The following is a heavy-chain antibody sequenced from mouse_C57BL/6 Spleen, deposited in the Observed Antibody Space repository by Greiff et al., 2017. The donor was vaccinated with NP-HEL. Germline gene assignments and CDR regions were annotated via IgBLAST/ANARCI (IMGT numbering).Heavy chain of an antibody. J-gene: IGHJ4*01. CDR2: IHPNSGST. V-gene: IGHV1-64*01. D-gene: IGHD1-1*01. CDR1: GYTFTSYW. Sequence: VQLQQPGAELVKPGASVKLSCKASGYTFTSYWMHWVKQRPGQGLEWIGMIHPNSGSTNYNEKFKSKATLTVDKSSSTAYMQLSSLTSEDSAVYYCAKRYYGSSYGAMDYWGQGTSVTVSS. CDR3: AKRYYGSSYGAMDY.